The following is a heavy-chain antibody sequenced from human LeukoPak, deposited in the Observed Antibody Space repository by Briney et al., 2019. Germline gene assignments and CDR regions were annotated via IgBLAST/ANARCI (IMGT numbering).Heavy chain of an antibody. V-gene: IGHV3-21*01. Sequence: PGGSLRLSCAASGFTVSSNYMNWVRQAPGKGLEWVSTISSSSSYIYYADSVKGRFTISRDNAKNSLYLQMNSLRAEDTAVYYCARSQGQYSSGWDFDYWGQGTLVTVSS. CDR2: ISSSSSYI. J-gene: IGHJ4*02. CDR3: ARSQGQYSSGWDFDY. CDR1: GFTVSSNY. D-gene: IGHD6-19*01.